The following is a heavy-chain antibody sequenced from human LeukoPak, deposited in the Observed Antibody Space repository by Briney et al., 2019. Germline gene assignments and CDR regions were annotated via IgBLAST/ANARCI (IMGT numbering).Heavy chain of an antibody. CDR2: IYSSGST. CDR1: GGFLSSGSYY. J-gene: IGHJ3*02. Sequence: SETLSLTCTGTGGFLSSGSYYWRCLRQPAGRGLEWIGRIYSSGSTNYNPSLKSRVTISVGTSKNQFSLKLSSVTGADTAVYYCARPTTIDAFDIWGEGTMVTVSS. D-gene: IGHD3-9*01. V-gene: IGHV4-61*02. CDR3: ARPTTIDAFDI.